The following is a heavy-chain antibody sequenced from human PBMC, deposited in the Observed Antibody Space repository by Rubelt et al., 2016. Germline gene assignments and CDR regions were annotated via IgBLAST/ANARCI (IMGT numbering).Heavy chain of an antibody. CDR3: ATSHGGH. CDR1: GFTVSSNY. CDR2: INEDGSGE. D-gene: IGHD3-10*01. V-gene: IGHV3-7*01. J-gene: IGHJ4*02. Sequence: EVQLVESGGGLIQPGGSLRLSCAASGFTVSSNYMSWVRQAPGKGLEWVANINEDGSGEHYVDSVKGRFTISRDNTQNARYLQMTSLGAEDTAVYYCATSHGGHWGQGSLVTVSS.